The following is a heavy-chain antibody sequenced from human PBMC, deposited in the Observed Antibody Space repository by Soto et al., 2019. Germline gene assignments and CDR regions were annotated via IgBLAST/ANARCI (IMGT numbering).Heavy chain of an antibody. CDR1: GGSISSDYYH. D-gene: IGHD2-21*02. V-gene: IGHV4-30-4*08. J-gene: IGHJ6*02. CDR2: IHHSGSI. CDR3: AREVVGGDSLDV. Sequence: SETLSLTCTVSGGSISSDYYHWTWVRQSPERGLEWIGYIHHSGSILYNPSLQSRVTISVDTSKNQFSLHLSSVTAADTAVYFWAREVVGGDSLDVWGQGTTVTVSS.